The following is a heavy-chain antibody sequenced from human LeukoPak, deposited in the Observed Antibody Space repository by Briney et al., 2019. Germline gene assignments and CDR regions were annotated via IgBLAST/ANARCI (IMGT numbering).Heavy chain of an antibody. Sequence: PGGSLRLSCAASGFTFSSYGMPWVRQAPGKGLEWVAVISYDGSNKYYADSVKGRFTISRDNSKTTLYLQMNSLRAEDTAVYYCAKEPYYYDSSGSSDYWGQGPLVTVSS. CDR3: AKEPYYYDSSGSSDY. D-gene: IGHD3-22*01. CDR2: ISYDGSNK. V-gene: IGHV3-30*18. CDR1: GFTFSSYG. J-gene: IGHJ4*02.